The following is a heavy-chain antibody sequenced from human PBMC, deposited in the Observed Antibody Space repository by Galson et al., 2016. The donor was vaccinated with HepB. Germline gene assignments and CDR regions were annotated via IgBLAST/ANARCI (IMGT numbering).Heavy chain of an antibody. CDR1: GFSISIYS. Sequence: SLRLSCAASGFSISIYSMNWVRQAPEKGLEWVSAIRGSGTGTSYTDSVKGRFTISRDNSKNTLYLQMNSLRAEDAAVYYCARGPRKIRYQLLEIYYYYAMDVWGQGTTVTVPS. CDR2: IRGSGTGT. CDR3: ARGPRKIRYQLLEIYYYYAMDV. J-gene: IGHJ6*02. D-gene: IGHD2-2*01. V-gene: IGHV3-23*01.